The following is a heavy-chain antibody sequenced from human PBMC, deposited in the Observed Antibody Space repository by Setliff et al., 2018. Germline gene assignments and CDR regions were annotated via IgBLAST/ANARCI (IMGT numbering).Heavy chain of an antibody. D-gene: IGHD3-22*01. Sequence: SETLSLTCTVSDVSISGYYWSWIRQPPGKGLEWIGYIHSSGRSNYNPSLKSRVTISVGTSKNQFSLKLSSVTAADTAVYYCARHHAQYYSDSSGYYYEDWYFDLWGRGTLVTVSS. CDR3: ARHHAQYYSDSSGYYYEDWYFDL. CDR1: DVSISGYY. J-gene: IGHJ2*01. V-gene: IGHV4-59*08. CDR2: IHSSGRS.